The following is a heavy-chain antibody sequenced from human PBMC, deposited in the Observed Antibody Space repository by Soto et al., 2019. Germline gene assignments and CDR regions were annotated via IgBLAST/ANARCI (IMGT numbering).Heavy chain of an antibody. CDR3: ARDRDYGGNRGDY. Sequence: QVQLVQSGAEVKKPGASVKVSCKASGYTFTSYGITWVRQAPGQGLEWMGWISAYNGNTHYAQKLQGRATMTTDTSSSTAYMELRNLKSDDTAVYYCARDRDYGGNRGDYWGQGTLVTVSS. V-gene: IGHV1-18*01. D-gene: IGHD4-17*01. CDR1: GYTFTSYG. J-gene: IGHJ4*02. CDR2: ISAYNGNT.